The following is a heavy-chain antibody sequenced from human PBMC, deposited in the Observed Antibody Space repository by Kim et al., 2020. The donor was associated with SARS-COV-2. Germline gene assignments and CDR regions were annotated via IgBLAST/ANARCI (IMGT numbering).Heavy chain of an antibody. CDR1: GFMFSNFA. V-gene: IGHV3-23*01. Sequence: GVSLRLSCAASGFMFSNFAMSWARQAPGKGLEWVSTISDSGFRTHYADSVKGRFTIFRDNSKSTLFLQMSSLRADDTAIYYCEASDYWGQGALVTVSS. CDR2: ISDSGFRT. CDR3: EASDY. J-gene: IGHJ4*02.